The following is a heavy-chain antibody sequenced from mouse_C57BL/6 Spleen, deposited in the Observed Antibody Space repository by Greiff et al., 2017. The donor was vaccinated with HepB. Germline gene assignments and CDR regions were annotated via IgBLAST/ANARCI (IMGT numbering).Heavy chain of an antibody. D-gene: IGHD2-4*01. CDR2: ISDGGSYT. Sequence: EVHLVESGGGLVKPGGSLKLSCAASGFTFSSYAMSWVRQTPEKRLEWVATISDGGSYTYYPDNVKGRFTISRDNAKNNLYLQMSHLKSEDTAMYYCARDDYDSGYYFDYWGQGTTLTVSS. V-gene: IGHV5-4*01. CDR3: ARDDYDSGYYFDY. CDR1: GFTFSSYA. J-gene: IGHJ2*01.